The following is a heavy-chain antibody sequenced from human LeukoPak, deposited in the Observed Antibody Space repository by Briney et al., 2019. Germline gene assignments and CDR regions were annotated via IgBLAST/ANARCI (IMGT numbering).Heavy chain of an antibody. CDR2: IKSKTDGGTT. Sequence: PGGSLRLSCAASGFTFSSYWMTWVRQAPGKGLEWVGRIKSKTDGGTTDYAAPVKGRFTISRDDSKNTLYLQMNSLKTEDTAVYYCTTDLQTYYDFWSGYYRVPNDYWGQGTLVTVSS. CDR3: TTDLQTYYDFWSGYYRVPNDY. V-gene: IGHV3-15*01. J-gene: IGHJ4*02. D-gene: IGHD3-3*01. CDR1: GFTFSSYW.